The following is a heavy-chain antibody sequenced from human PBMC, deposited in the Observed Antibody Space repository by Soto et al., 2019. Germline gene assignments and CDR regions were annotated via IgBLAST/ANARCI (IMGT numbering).Heavy chain of an antibody. CDR2: IDPNSGGT. Sequence: ASVKVSCKASGYTFTGYYMHWVRQAPGQGLEWMGWIDPNSGGTNYAQKFQGWVTMTRDTSISTAYMELSRLRSDDTAVYYCARDLGGIAARSDMDYYGMDVWGQGTTVTVSS. CDR3: ARDLGGIAARSDMDYYGMDV. CDR1: GYTFTGYY. J-gene: IGHJ6*01. V-gene: IGHV1-2*04. D-gene: IGHD6-6*01.